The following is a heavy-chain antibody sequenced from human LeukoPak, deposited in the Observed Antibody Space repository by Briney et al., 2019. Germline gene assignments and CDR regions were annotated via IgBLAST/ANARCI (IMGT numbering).Heavy chain of an antibody. CDR2: ISAYNGNT. J-gene: IGHJ4*02. CDR1: SYTFIRYG. Sequence: ASVKVSCKASSYTFIRYGISWVRQAPGQGLEWMGWISAYNGNTNYAQKFQGRVAMTTDTSMSTAYMELRSLRSDDTAVYYCARMYHYASGNSDREKYYFDYWGQGTLVTVSS. D-gene: IGHD3-10*01. CDR3: ARMYHYASGNSDREKYYFDY. V-gene: IGHV1-18*01.